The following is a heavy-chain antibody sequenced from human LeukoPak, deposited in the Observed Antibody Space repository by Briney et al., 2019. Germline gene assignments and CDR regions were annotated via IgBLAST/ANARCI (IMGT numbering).Heavy chain of an antibody. Sequence: ASVKVSCKASGYTFTNYYTHWVRQAPGQGLEWMGTIDPSGGSTIYAQKFQGRVTMTRDTSTSTVYMELSSLRSEDTAVYYCAREDSSGWYDYWGQGTLVTFSS. CDR1: GYTFTNYY. D-gene: IGHD6-19*01. CDR3: AREDSSGWYDY. CDR2: IDPSGGST. V-gene: IGHV1-46*01. J-gene: IGHJ4*02.